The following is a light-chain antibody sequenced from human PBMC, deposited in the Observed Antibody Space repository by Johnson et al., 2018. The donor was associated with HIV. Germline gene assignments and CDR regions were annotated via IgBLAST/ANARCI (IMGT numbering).Light chain of an antibody. CDR1: TSNIGNNY. CDR2: DNN. V-gene: IGLV1-51*01. CDR3: GTWDSSLSAKV. Sequence: QSVLTQPPSVSAAPGQKVTISCSGSTSNIGNNYVSWYQQLPGTAPKLLIYDNNKRPSGIPDRFSGSKSGTSATLGITGLQTGAEADYYCGTWDSSLSAKVFGTGTKVT. J-gene: IGLJ1*01.